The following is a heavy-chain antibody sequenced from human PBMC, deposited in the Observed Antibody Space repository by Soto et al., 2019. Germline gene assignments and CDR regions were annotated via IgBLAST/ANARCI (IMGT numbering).Heavy chain of an antibody. V-gene: IGHV1-46*01. CDR1: GYTFTRYY. CDR3: ARDLGLYGLFDHAFDI. J-gene: IGHJ3*02. CDR2: INPSGGST. D-gene: IGHD3-3*01. Sequence: QVQLVQSGAEVKKPGASVKVSCKASGYTFTRYYMHLVRQAPGQGLEWMGIINPSGGSTSYAQKCQGRVTMTSDQSTSTVYMELSSLRSEDTAVYYCARDLGLYGLFDHAFDIWGQVTMVTVSS.